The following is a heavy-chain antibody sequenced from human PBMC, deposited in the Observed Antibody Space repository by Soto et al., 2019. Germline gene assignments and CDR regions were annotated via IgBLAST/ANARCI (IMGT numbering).Heavy chain of an antibody. J-gene: IGHJ6*02. CDR1: GGTFSSYA. CDR2: IIPIFGTA. D-gene: IGHD3-22*01. V-gene: IGHV1-69*13. CDR3: ARDHDSNPHPTYYYYYYGMDV. Sequence: ASVKVSCKASGGTFSSYAISWVRQAPGQGLEWMGGIIPIFGTANYAQKFQGRVTITADESTSTAYMELSSLRSEDTAVYYCARDHDSNPHPTYYYYYYGMDVWGQGTTVTVSS.